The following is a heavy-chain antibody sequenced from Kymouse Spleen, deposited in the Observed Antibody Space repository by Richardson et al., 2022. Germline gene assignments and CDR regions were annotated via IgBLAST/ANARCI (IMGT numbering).Heavy chain of an antibody. CDR2: IWYDGSNK. J-gene: IGHJ5*02. V-gene: IGHV3-33*01. CDR1: GFTFSSYG. D-gene: IGHD3-10*01. Sequence: QVQLVESGGGVVQPGRSLRLSCAASGFTFSSYGMHWVRQAPGKGLEWVAVIWYDGSNKYYADSVKGRFTISRDNSKNTLYLQMNSLRAEDTAVYYCARGYGSGSYYNFNWFDPWGQGTLVTVSS. CDR3: ARGYGSGSYYNFNWFDP.